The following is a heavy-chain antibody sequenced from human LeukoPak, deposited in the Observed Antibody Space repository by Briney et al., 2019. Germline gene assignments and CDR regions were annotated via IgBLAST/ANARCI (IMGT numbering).Heavy chain of an antibody. CDR3: ARDPYSSSSDGGEVY. CDR2: INPNSGGT. CDR1: GYTFTGYY. Sequence: ASVKVSCKASGYTFTGYYMHWVRQAPGQGLGWMGWINPNSGGTNYAQKFQGRVTMTRDTSVSTAYMELSRLRSDDTAVYYCARDPYSSSSDGGEVYWGQGTLVTVSS. V-gene: IGHV1-2*02. J-gene: IGHJ4*02. D-gene: IGHD6-6*01.